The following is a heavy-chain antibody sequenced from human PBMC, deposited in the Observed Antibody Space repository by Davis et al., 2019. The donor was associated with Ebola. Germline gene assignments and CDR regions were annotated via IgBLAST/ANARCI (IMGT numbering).Heavy chain of an antibody. CDR3: ARGTDGYNPGGYFDS. J-gene: IGHJ4*02. CDR1: GYDFHDQW. D-gene: IGHD5-24*01. V-gene: IGHV5-51*01. CDR2: IFPRDSDT. Sequence: PGGSLRLSCKGSGYDFHDQWIGWVRQMPGKGLEWMGIIFPRDSDTRYSPSFQGQVTISADKSSSTAYLQWSSLKASDTAMYYCARGTDGYNPGGYFDSWGQGTLVTVSS.